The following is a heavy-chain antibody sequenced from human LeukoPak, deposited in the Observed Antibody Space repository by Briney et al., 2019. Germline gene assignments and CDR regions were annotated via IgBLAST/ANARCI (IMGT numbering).Heavy chain of an antibody. V-gene: IGHV4-59*08. Sequence: SETLSLTCTVSGGSISSYYWSWIRQPPGKGLEWIGYIYYSGSTNYNPSLKSRVTVSVDTSKNQFSLKLSSVTAADTAVYYCARHSTASGYLNYFDYWGQGTLVTVSS. J-gene: IGHJ4*02. CDR3: ARHSTASGYLNYFDY. CDR2: IYYSGST. CDR1: GGSISSYY. D-gene: IGHD1-1*01.